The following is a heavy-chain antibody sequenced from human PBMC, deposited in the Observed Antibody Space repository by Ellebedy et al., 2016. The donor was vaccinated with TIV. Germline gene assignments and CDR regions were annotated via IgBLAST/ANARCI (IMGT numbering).Heavy chain of an antibody. J-gene: IGHJ6*02. Sequence: SETLSLTXGVYGGSFSGFHWTWVRQSPGKGLEWIGEINHSGYSGYRGFPNYNPSLDRRVTISADPSKNQFSLRLTSVTAADAAMYYCSRGHSSYYAMDVWGPGTTVTVSS. V-gene: IGHV4-34*10. CDR2: INHSGYSGYRGFP. CDR3: SRGHSSYYAMDV. CDR1: GGSFSGFH.